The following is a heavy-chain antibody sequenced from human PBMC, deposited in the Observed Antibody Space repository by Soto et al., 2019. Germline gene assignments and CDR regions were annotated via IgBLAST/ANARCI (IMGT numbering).Heavy chain of an antibody. CDR1: GYSNTGHI. J-gene: IGHJ5*02. CDR2: INPNGEDQ. Sequence: GASVQVSSKNSGYSNTGHIIHWLRQPPGQGLDWLGWINPNGEDQFYAHKYQGRLTMTRDTSISTVYMDLTRLTADETSVDYCARHVFPAEKKWKDAYTYFAPRGQATAVTGSS. CDR3: ARHVFPAEKKWKDAYTYFAP. V-gene: IGHV1-2*02. D-gene: IGHD1-1*01.